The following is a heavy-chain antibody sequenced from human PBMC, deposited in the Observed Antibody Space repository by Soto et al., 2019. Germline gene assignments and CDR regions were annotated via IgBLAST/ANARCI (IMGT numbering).Heavy chain of an antibody. CDR3: ARDRENLVRGIVGC. D-gene: IGHD3-10*01. CDR2: ISTYNGNT. V-gene: IGHV1-18*01. Sequence: VQVVQSGAEVEKPGASVKVSCKASGYTFTTYGISWVRQAPGQGLEWMGWISTYNGNTNYAQKFQGRVTMTTDASTSTAYMELRSLRSDDTAMYYCARDRENLVRGIVGCWGQGTLVTVSS. J-gene: IGHJ4*02. CDR1: GYTFTTYG.